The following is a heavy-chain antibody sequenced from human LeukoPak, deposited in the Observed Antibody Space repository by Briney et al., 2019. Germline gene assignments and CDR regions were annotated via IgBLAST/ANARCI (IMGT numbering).Heavy chain of an antibody. J-gene: IGHJ4*02. CDR3: AREGYSGYDGFDY. V-gene: IGHV3-48*03. CDR2: ISSSGSTI. Sequence: PGGSLRLSCAASGFTFSSYEMNWVRQAPGKGLEWVSYISSSGSTIYYADSVKGRFTISRDNAKNSLYLQMNSLRAEDTAVYYRAREGYSGYDGFDYWGQGTLVTVSS. D-gene: IGHD5-12*01. CDR1: GFTFSSYE.